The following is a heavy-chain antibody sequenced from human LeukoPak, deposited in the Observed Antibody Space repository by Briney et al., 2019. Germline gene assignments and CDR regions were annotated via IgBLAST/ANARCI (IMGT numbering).Heavy chain of an antibody. Sequence: PSETLSLTCTVSGGSINSYYWSWIRQPPGRGLEWIGSIHYSGSTSYNPSLRSRVTISVDKSKNQFFLKLSSVTAADTAVYYCARQSYDSSGYYYYYMDVWGKGTTVTVSS. CDR2: IHYSGST. J-gene: IGHJ6*03. CDR1: GGSINSYY. CDR3: ARQSYDSSGYYYYYMDV. D-gene: IGHD3-22*01. V-gene: IGHV4-59*08.